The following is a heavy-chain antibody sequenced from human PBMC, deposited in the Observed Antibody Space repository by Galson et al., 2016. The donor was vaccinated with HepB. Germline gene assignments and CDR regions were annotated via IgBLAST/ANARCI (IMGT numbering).Heavy chain of an antibody. CDR2: INSDGSST. Sequence: SLRLSCAASGFTFSSYWMHWVRQAPGKGLVWVSRINSDGSSTTHAGSVKGRFTISRDNAKNTLYLQMNGLKAEDTAVYYCARGPPYGEFDYWGQGTLVTVSS. J-gene: IGHJ4*02. V-gene: IGHV3-74*01. D-gene: IGHD3-10*01. CDR3: ARGPPYGEFDY. CDR1: GFTFSSYW.